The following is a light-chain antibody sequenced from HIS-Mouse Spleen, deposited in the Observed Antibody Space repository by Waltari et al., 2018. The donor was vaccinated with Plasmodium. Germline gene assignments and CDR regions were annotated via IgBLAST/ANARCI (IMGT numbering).Light chain of an antibody. CDR3: YSAADNNLV. J-gene: IGLJ3*02. V-gene: IGLV1-44*01. CDR1: ISSIGSNT. Sequence: QSVLTQPPSASGTPGQRVTISCSGSISSIGSNTVNWYQQLPGTAPKLLIYSNNQRPSGVPDRFSGSKSGTSASLAISGLQSEDEADYYCYSAADNNLVFGGGTKLTVL. CDR2: SNN.